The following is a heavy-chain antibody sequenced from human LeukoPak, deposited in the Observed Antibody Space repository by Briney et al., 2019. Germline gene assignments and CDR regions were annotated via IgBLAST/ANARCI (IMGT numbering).Heavy chain of an antibody. D-gene: IGHD2-15*01. V-gene: IGHV1-2*02. CDR1: GYTFTGYY. CDR3: AREGEQVAALDY. Sequence: ASVKVSCKASGYTFTGYYIHWVRQVPGQGLEWMGWISPNTGDTHYAQKFQGRVTMTRDTSISTAYMELSRLRSDDTAVYYCAREGEQVAALDYWGQGTLVTVSS. J-gene: IGHJ4*02. CDR2: ISPNTGDT.